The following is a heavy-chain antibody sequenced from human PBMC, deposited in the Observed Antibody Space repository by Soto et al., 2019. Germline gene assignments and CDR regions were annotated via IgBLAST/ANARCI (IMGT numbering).Heavy chain of an antibody. CDR3: AKDTYYHDSSGYYVFDY. CDR1: GFTFTDYG. CDR2: ISYDGSNK. D-gene: IGHD3-22*01. J-gene: IGHJ4*02. V-gene: IGHV3-30*18. Sequence: GGSLRLSCADSGFTFTDYGMHWVLQAPCKGLEWVAVISYDGSNKNYADSVKGRFTISRDNSKNTLYLQMNSLRAEDTAVYYCAKDTYYHDSSGYYVFDYWGQGTLVTVSS.